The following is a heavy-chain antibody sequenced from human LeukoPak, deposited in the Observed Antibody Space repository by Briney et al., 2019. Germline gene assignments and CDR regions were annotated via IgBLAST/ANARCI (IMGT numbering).Heavy chain of an antibody. Sequence: GGSLRLSCVASGFTFSDYYMSWIRQAPGKGLEWVSYIRSSGTTIHYADSVKGRFTISRDSAKNSLYLQMNSLRAEDTAVYHCARDRGAVTDVFDYWGQGTLVTVSS. J-gene: IGHJ4*02. CDR2: IRSSGTTI. CDR3: ARDRGAVTDVFDY. CDR1: GFTFSDYY. D-gene: IGHD6-19*01. V-gene: IGHV3-11*04.